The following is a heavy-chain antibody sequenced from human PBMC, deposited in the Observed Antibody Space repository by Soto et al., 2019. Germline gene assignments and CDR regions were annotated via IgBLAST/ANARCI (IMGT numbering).Heavy chain of an antibody. J-gene: IGHJ6*02. CDR2: ISYDGNNK. D-gene: IGHD3-22*01. CDR1: GFSLSNNG. CDR3: AKGGSGNYLTYYYYYGMDV. V-gene: IGHV3-30*18. Sequence: GGSLRLSCAASGFSLSNNGMHWVRQAPGKGLEWVAVISYDGNNKYYADSVKGRFTISRDNSKNTVYLEMNSLRAEDTAMYYCAKGGSGNYLTYYYYYGMDVWGQGTTVTVS.